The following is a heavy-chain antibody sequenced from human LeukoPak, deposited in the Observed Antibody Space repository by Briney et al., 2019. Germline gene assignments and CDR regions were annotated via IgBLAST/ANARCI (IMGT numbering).Heavy chain of an antibody. CDR3: ARTRFGYYGSGSYYGY. Sequence: PGGSLRLSCAASGFTVSSNYMSWVRQAPGKGLEWVSVIYSGGSTYYADSVKGRFTISRDNSKNTLYLQMNSLRAEDTAVYYCARTRFGYYGSGSYYGYWGQGTLVTVSS. V-gene: IGHV3-53*01. CDR1: GFTVSSNY. D-gene: IGHD3-10*01. CDR2: IYSGGST. J-gene: IGHJ4*02.